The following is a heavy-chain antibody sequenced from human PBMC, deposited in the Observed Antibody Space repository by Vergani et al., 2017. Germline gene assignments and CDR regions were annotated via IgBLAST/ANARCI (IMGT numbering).Heavy chain of an antibody. CDR2: INRDGSST. D-gene: IGHD6-19*01. J-gene: IGHJ6*02. Sequence: EVQLVESGGGLVQPGWSLRLSCAASGFTFSSYWMHWVRQAPGKGLVWVSRINRDGSSTSYADSVKGRFTISRDNAKNTLYLQMNSLRAEDTAVYYCARDRRGEYWGAVAGTDYYYYGMDVWGQGTTVTVSS. CDR3: ARDRRGEYWGAVAGTDYYYYGMDV. V-gene: IGHV3-74*01. CDR1: GFTFSSYW.